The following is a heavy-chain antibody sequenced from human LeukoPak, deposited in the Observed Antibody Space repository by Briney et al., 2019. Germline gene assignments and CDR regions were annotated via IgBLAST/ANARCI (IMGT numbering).Heavy chain of an antibody. J-gene: IGHJ3*02. CDR3: AGSLYDILTGYLHYAFDI. D-gene: IGHD3-9*01. CDR2: INPNSGGT. Sequence: ASVKVSCKASGYTFTGYYIHWVRQAPGEGLEWMGWINPNSGGTKYAQKFQGRVTMTRDTSISTAYMELSRLRSDDTAVYYCAGSLYDILTGYLHYAFDIWGQGTMVTVSS. CDR1: GYTFTGYY. V-gene: IGHV1-2*02.